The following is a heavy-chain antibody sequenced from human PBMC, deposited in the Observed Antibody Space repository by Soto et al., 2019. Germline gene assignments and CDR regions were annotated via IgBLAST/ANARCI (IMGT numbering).Heavy chain of an antibody. J-gene: IGHJ4*02. CDR3: ARDHGGGGLTLEY. CDR2: ISNSGRIT. CDR1: GFIFSDYY. Sequence: QVHLEESGGGLVKPGGSLRLSCTASGFIFSDYYMSWIRQAPGKGLAWVSDISNSGRITHHADSVEGRFTISRDNAKDSLYLQQNSLATEDSAIYYCARDHGGGGLTLEYWGQGTLVTVSS. D-gene: IGHD3-16*01. V-gene: IGHV3-11*01.